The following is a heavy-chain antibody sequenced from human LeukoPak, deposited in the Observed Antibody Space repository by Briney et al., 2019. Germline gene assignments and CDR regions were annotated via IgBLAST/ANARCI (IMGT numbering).Heavy chain of an antibody. Sequence: SVKVSCKASGATFSSYAITWVRQAPGQGLEWAGGITPLFGAPPYGENFQGRVTFTADRATNTAYMELSSLESEDTAIYYCANAVISDSGFYFDNWGQGTLVTVSS. V-gene: IGHV1-69*06. CDR3: ANAVISDSGFYFDN. CDR2: ITPLFGAP. J-gene: IGHJ4*02. CDR1: GATFSSYA. D-gene: IGHD3-10*01.